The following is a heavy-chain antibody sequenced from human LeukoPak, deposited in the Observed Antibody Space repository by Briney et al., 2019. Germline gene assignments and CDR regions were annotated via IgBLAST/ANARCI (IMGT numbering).Heavy chain of an antibody. CDR3: ARGLNYYGVDV. J-gene: IGHJ6*02. V-gene: IGHV3-74*01. CDR1: GFTFSSYW. CDR2: INSDGSFT. Sequence: GGSLRLSCAASGFTFSSYWMHWVRQAPGKWLVWVSRINSDGSFTNYADSVKGRFTISRDNAKNTLYLQMNSLRAEDTAVYYCARGLNYYGVDVWGQGTSVTVSS.